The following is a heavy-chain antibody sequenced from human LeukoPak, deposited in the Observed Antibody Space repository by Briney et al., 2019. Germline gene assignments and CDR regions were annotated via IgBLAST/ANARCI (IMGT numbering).Heavy chain of an antibody. CDR1: GFPFSSYW. V-gene: IGHV3-48*04. CDR2: ISSSGSTI. J-gene: IGHJ3*02. D-gene: IGHD1-1*01. CDR3: ARDSGDAFDI. Sequence: GGSLRLSCVASGFPFSSYWMTWVRQAPGKGLEWVSYISSSGSTIYYADSVKGRFTISRDNAKNSLYLQMNSLRAEDTAVYYCARDSGDAFDIWGQGTMVTVSS.